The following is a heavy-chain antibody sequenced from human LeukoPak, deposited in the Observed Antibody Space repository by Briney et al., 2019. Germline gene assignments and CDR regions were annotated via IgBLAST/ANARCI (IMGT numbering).Heavy chain of an antibody. V-gene: IGHV3-23*01. CDR3: AKDWMAVADSYYFDY. D-gene: IGHD6-19*01. Sequence: GGSLRLSCAASGFTFSSYAMSWVRQAPGRGLEWVSAISGSGGSTYYADSVKGRFTISRDNSKNTLYLQMNSLRAEDTAVYYCAKDWMAVADSYYFDYWGQGTLVTVSS. J-gene: IGHJ4*02. CDR2: ISGSGGST. CDR1: GFTFSSYA.